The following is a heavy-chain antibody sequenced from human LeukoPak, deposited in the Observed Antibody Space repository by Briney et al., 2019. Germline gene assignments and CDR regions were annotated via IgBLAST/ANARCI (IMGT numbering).Heavy chain of an antibody. Sequence: SETLSLTRTVSGYSISSGYYWGWIRQPPGKGLEWIGSIYHSGSTYYNPSLKSRVTISVDTSKNQFSLKLSSVTAADTAVYYCARDAPTAYCSGGTCYFDYWGQGTLVTVSS. CDR3: ARDAPTAYCSGGTCYFDY. CDR1: GYSISSGYY. D-gene: IGHD2-15*01. CDR2: IYHSGST. V-gene: IGHV4-38-2*02. J-gene: IGHJ4*02.